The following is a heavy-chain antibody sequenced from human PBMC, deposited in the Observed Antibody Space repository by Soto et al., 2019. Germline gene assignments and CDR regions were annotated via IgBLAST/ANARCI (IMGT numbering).Heavy chain of an antibody. CDR1: GFTFSTYS. CDR2: ISSSSSTI. V-gene: IGHV3-48*01. D-gene: IGHD1-26*01. J-gene: IGHJ4*02. CDR3: ARDELGTYGHFDY. Sequence: EVQLVESGGGLVQPGGSLRLSCAASGFTFSTYSMNWVRQAPGKGLEWVSFISSSSSTIYYADSVKGRFTISRDNAKNSLYLQMISRRAEDTAVYYCARDELGTYGHFDYWGQGTLVTVSS.